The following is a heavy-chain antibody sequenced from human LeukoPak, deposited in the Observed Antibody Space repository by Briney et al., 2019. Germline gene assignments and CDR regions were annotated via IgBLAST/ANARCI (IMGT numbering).Heavy chain of an antibody. CDR1: GFTFSDYY. D-gene: IGHD3-10*01. Sequence: PGGSLRLSCAASGFTFSDYYLSWIRQAPGKGLEWVSYISGNDPTIYYADSVRGRFTISRDNAKNSLYLQMNSLRAEDTALYYCAREETRITMLRGVTYFEYWGQGTLVTVSS. J-gene: IGHJ4*02. CDR3: AREETRITMLRGVTYFEY. V-gene: IGHV3-11*01. CDR2: ISGNDPTI.